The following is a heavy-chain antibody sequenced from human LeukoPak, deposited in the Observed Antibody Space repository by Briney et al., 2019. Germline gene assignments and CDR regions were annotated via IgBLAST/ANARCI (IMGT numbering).Heavy chain of an antibody. CDR3: ARGSMCSGGICYSARCFDY. CDR2: MSTSGTIT. V-gene: IGHV3-48*03. Sequence: PGGSLRLSCSASGFTFSSYEMNWVRQAPGKGLEWVSYMSTSGTITYYGDPVKGRFTISRDNAQKSLYLQMNSLRAEDTAVYYCARGSMCSGGICYSARCFDYWGQGTLLTVSS. CDR1: GFTFSSYE. J-gene: IGHJ4*02. D-gene: IGHD2-15*01.